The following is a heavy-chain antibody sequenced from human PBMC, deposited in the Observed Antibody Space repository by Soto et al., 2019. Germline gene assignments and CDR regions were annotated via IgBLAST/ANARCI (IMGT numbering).Heavy chain of an antibody. V-gene: IGHV5-51*01. Sequence: GESLKISCQGSGYIFTNYWIGWVRQMPGKGLEWMGIIYPGDSDTRYSPSFQGQVTISADKSISTAYLQWTSLKASDTAIYYCSKFKYSTSVRYLQHWGQGTPVTVSS. CDR3: SKFKYSTSVRYLQH. CDR1: GYIFTNYW. J-gene: IGHJ1*01. CDR2: IYPGDSDT. D-gene: IGHD6-6*01.